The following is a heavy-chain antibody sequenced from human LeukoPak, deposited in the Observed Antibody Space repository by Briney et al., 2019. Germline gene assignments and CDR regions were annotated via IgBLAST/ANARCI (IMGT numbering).Heavy chain of an antibody. CDR1: GGSISSSNW. CDR3: ASFSDYGVFDY. CDR2: IYHSGST. Sequence: PSGTLSLTCAVSGGSISSSNWWRWVRQPPGKGVGWGGEIYHSGSTNYKPSLKSRVTISVDKSKSQFSLKLSSVTAADTAVYYCASFSDYGVFDYWGQGTPVTVSS. D-gene: IGHD4-17*01. J-gene: IGHJ4*02. V-gene: IGHV4-4*02.